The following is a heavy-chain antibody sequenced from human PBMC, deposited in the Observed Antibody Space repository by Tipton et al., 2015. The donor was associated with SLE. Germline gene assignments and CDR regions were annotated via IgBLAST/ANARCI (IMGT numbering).Heavy chain of an antibody. Sequence: TLSLTCTVSGGSISSYYWSWIRQPPGKGLEWIGYIYTSGSTNYNPSLKSRVTISVDTSKNQFSLKLSSVTAAGTAVYYCARGASYGTDYWGQGTLVTVSS. V-gene: IGHV4-4*08. D-gene: IGHD5-18*01. CDR2: IYTSGST. CDR3: ARGASYGTDY. CDR1: GGSISSYY. J-gene: IGHJ4*02.